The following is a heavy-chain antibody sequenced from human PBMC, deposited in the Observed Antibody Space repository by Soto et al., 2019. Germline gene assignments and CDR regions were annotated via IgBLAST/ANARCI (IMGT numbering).Heavy chain of an antibody. D-gene: IGHD5-12*01. V-gene: IGHV6-1*01. CDR1: GDSVSSNSAA. J-gene: IGHJ6*02. CDR3: ARVGYKGVGRVPRGHGMDV. CDR2: TYYRSKWYN. Sequence: SQTLSLTCAISGDSVSSNSAAWNWIRQSPSRGLEWLGRTYYRSKWYNDYAVSVKSRITINPDTSKNQFSLQLNSVTPEDTAVYYCARVGYKGVGRVPRGHGMDVWGQGTTVTVSS.